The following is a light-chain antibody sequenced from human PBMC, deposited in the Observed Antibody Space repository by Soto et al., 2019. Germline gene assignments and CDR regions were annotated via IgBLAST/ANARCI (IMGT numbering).Light chain of an antibody. CDR2: GAS. CDR3: QQYNNWPPWT. J-gene: IGKJ1*01. Sequence: EIVMTXSPATLSVSPXXXATLSCRASQSVSSNLAWYQQKPGQAPRLLIYGASTRATGFPARFSASGSGTEFTLTISSLQSEDFAVYYCQQYNNWPPWTFGQGTKVEIK. V-gene: IGKV3-15*01. CDR1: QSVSSN.